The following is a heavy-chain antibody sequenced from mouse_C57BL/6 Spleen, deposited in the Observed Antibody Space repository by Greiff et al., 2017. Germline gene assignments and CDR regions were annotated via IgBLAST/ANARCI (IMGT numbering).Heavy chain of an antibody. J-gene: IGHJ2*01. CDR3: TRSYGNSLDY. V-gene: IGHV1-5*01. CDR1: GYTFTSYW. D-gene: IGHD2-1*01. Sequence: EVQLQQSGTVLARPGASVKMSCKTSGYTFTSYWMHWVKQRPGQGLEWIGAIYPGNSDTSYNQKFKGKAKMTAVTSASTAYMEVSSLTNEHSAVYYCTRSYGNSLDYWSQGTTLPVSS. CDR2: IYPGNSDT.